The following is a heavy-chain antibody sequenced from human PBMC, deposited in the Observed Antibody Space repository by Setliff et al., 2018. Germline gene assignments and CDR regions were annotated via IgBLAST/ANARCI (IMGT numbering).Heavy chain of an antibody. D-gene: IGHD2-15*01. CDR2: ISTYNGKT. CDR3: ARSPAVLGIVYLDP. Sequence: ASVKVSCKASGYIFTSYGFSWVRQAPGQGLEWMGWISTYNGKTNYAQKFQGRVTMTTDTSTSTAYMERRSLRSDDTAVYYCARSPAVLGIVYLDPWGQGTLVTVSS. J-gene: IGHJ5*02. V-gene: IGHV1-18*01. CDR1: GYIFTSYG.